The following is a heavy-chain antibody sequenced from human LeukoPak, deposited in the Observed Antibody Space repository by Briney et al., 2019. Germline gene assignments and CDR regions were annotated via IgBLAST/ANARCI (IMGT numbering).Heavy chain of an antibody. CDR3: ARPRITVFGVVPWAFDV. CDR1: GFTFSSYE. D-gene: IGHD3-3*01. J-gene: IGHJ3*01. CDR2: ITNSGNTI. Sequence: PGGSLRLSCAASGFTFSSYEMNWVRQAPGKGLEWISYITNSGNTIYYADSVKGRFTISRDDAKNSLYLQMNSLRAEDTAVYYCARPRITVFGVVPWAFDVWGQETMVTVSS. V-gene: IGHV3-48*03.